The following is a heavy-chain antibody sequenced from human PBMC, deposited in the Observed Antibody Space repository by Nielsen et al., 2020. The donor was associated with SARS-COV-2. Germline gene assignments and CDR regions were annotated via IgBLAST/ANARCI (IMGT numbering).Heavy chain of an antibody. CDR3: VRDFSIGPTQASYYYGMDV. J-gene: IGHJ6*02. CDR1: GFTFTRYG. D-gene: IGHD3-22*01. CDR2: ISAHNGNT. V-gene: IGHV1-18*01. Sequence: ASVKVSCKASGFTFTRYGFTWVRQAPGEGLEWVGWISAHNGNTNSAQKIQSRVTMTTDTSTSTAYMELRSLRSDDTAIYYCVRDFSIGPTQASYYYGMDVWGQGTTVTVSS.